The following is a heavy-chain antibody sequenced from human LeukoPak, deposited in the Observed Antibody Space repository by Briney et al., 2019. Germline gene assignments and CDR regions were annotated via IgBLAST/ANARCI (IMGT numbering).Heavy chain of an antibody. CDR2: INSDGSST. J-gene: IGHJ4*02. CDR1: GFTFSSYW. Sequence: GGSLRLSCAASGFTFSSYWMHWARHAPGKGLVWVSRINSDGSSTSYADSVRGRFTISRDNAKNTLILQMNSLRAEDTAVYYCARGLRGEVGATNTRGDFDSWGQGTLVTVSS. V-gene: IGHV3-74*01. D-gene: IGHD1-26*01. CDR3: ARGLRGEVGATNTRGDFDS.